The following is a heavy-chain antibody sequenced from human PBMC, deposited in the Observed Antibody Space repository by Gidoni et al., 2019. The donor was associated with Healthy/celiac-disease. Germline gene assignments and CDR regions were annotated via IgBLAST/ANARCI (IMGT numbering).Heavy chain of an antibody. CDR3: ARQQGHFDY. V-gene: IGHV3-23*01. CDR2: ISGSGGST. CDR1: GLTFGCYA. J-gene: IGHJ4*02. Sequence: EVQLLESGGGLVQPGGSLRLSCAASGLTFGCYAMSWVRQHPGKGLEWVSAISGSGGSTYYADSVKGRFTISRDNSKNTLYLQMNSLGAEDTAVYYCARQQGHFDYWGQGTLVTVSS.